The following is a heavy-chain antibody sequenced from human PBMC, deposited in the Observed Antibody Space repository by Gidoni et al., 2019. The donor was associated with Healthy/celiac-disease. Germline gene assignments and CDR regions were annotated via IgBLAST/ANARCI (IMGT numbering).Heavy chain of an antibody. CDR2: IYYSGST. V-gene: IGHV4-39*01. D-gene: IGHD3-22*01. J-gene: IGHJ4*02. CDR3: ARQGIYYDSSGYYPYYFDY. CDR1: GGSISSSSYY. Sequence: QLQLQESGPGLVKPSETLSLTCTVSGGSISSSSYYWGWIRQPPGKGLEWIGSIYYSGSTYYNPSLKSRVTISVDTSNNQFSLKLSSVTAADTAVYYCARQGIYYDSSGYYPYYFDYWGQGTLVTVSS.